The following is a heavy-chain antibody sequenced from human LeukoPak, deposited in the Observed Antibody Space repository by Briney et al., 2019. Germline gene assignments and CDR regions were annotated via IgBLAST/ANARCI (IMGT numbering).Heavy chain of an antibody. V-gene: IGHV3-33*01. Sequence: PGRSLRLSCAASGFTFSSYGMHWVRQAPGKGLEWVAVIWYDGSNKYYADSVKGRFTISRDNSKNTLYPQMNSLRAEDTAVYYCARNAARTYDYWGQGTLVTVSS. D-gene: IGHD6-6*01. CDR2: IWYDGSNK. CDR3: ARNAARTYDY. CDR1: GFTFSSYG. J-gene: IGHJ4*02.